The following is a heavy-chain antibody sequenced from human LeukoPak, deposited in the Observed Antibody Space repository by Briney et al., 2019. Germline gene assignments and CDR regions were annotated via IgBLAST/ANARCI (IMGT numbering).Heavy chain of an antibody. CDR1: GGSISSSSYY. CDR2: IYYSGST. J-gene: IGHJ4*02. D-gene: IGHD3-10*01. Sequence: PSETLSLTCTVSGGSISSSSYYWGWIRQPPGKGLGWIGSIYYSGSTYYNPSLKSRVTISVDTSKNQFSLKLSSVTAADTAVYYCARDKKSLWFGDQTPNFDYWGQGTLVTVSS. V-gene: IGHV4-39*07. CDR3: ARDKKSLWFGDQTPNFDY.